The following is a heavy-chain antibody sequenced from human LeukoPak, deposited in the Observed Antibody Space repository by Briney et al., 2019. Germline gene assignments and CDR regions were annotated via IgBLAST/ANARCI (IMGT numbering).Heavy chain of an antibody. CDR2: ISYSGST. CDR3: ARVSTFNTFDI. J-gene: IGHJ3*02. CDR1: GYSISSGYY. D-gene: IGHD5/OR15-5a*01. Sequence: PSETLSLTCSVSGYSISSGYYWGWIRQPPGKELEWIGYISYSGSTNYNPSLKSRVTTSVDTSKNQLSLKLSSVTTADTAVYYCARVSTFNTFDIWGQGTMVTVSS. V-gene: IGHV4-61*01.